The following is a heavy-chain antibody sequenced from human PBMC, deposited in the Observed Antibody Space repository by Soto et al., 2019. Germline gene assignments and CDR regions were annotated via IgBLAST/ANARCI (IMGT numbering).Heavy chain of an antibody. J-gene: IGHJ6*02. CDR1: GGSISSGGYY. V-gene: IGHV4-31*03. Sequence: SETLSLTCTVSGGSISSGGYYWSWIRQHPGKGLEWIGYIYYSGSTYYNPSLKSRVTISVDTSKNQFSLKLSSVTAADTAVYYCARDQRGYCSGGSCYLAGYYYGMDVWGQGTTVT. CDR2: IYYSGST. D-gene: IGHD2-15*01. CDR3: ARDQRGYCSGGSCYLAGYYYGMDV.